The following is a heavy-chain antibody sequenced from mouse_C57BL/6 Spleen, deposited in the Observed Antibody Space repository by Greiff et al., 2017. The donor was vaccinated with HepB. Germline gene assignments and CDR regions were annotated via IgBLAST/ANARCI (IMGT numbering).Heavy chain of an antibody. CDR3: TLSYYSNYDWYFDV. D-gene: IGHD2-5*01. J-gene: IGHJ1*03. V-gene: IGHV6-6*01. CDR2: IRNKANNHAT. Sequence: EVKVVESGGGLVQPGGSMKLSCAASGFTFSDAWMDWVRQSPEKGLEWVAEIRNKANNHATYYAESVKGRFTISRDDSKSSVYLQMNSLRAEDTGIYYCTLSYYSNYDWYFDVWGTGTTVTVSS. CDR1: GFTFSDAW.